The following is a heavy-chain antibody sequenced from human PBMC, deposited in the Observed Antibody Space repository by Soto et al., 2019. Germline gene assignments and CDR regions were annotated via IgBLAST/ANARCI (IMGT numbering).Heavy chain of an antibody. CDR2: INHSGSP. CDR1: GGSFSGYY. Sequence: QVQLQQWGAGLLKPSETLSLTCAVYGGSFSGYYWSWIRQPPGKGLEWIGEINHSGSPNYNPSLKSRVTISVDTSKNQFSLKLSSVTAADTAVYYCARGLPYIVVVPAGWFDPWGQGTLVTVSS. J-gene: IGHJ5*02. CDR3: ARGLPYIVVVPAGWFDP. V-gene: IGHV4-34*01. D-gene: IGHD2-2*01.